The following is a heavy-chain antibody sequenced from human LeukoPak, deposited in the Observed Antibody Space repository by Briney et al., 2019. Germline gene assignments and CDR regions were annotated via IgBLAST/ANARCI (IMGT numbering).Heavy chain of an antibody. Sequence: ASVKVSCKASGYTFTSYGINWVRQAPGQGLEWMGWISAYNGNTNYAQKLQGRVTMTTDTSTSTAYMELRSLRSDDTAVYYCARDKLVANYYDSSGLVVWGQGSTVTVSS. CDR1: GYTFTSYG. CDR2: ISAYNGNT. J-gene: IGHJ6*02. CDR3: ARDKLVANYYDSSGLVV. V-gene: IGHV1-18*01. D-gene: IGHD3-22*01.